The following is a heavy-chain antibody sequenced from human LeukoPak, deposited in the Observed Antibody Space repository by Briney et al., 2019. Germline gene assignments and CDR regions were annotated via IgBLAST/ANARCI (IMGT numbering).Heavy chain of an antibody. Sequence: PSETLSLTCTVSGGSISSSSYCWGWIRQPPGKGLEWIGSIYYSGSTYYNPSLKSRVTISVDTSKNQFSLKLSSVTAADTAVYYCARDPSYGMDVWGQGTTVTVSS. CDR2: IYYSGST. J-gene: IGHJ6*02. CDR3: ARDPSYGMDV. V-gene: IGHV4-39*07. CDR1: GGSISSSSYC.